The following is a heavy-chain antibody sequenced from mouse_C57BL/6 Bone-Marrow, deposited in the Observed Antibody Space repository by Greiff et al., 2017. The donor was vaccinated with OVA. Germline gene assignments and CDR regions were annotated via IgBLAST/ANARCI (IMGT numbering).Heavy chain of an antibody. CDR1: GFSLTSYG. CDR2: IWRGGST. Sequence: VKLQESGPGLVQPSQSLSITCTVSGFSLTSYGVHWVRQSPGKGLEWLGVIWRGGSTDYNAAFMSRLSITKDNSKSQVFFKMNSLQADDTAIYYCAKNSYYGNYVLFAYWGQGTLVTVSA. J-gene: IGHJ3*01. CDR3: AKNSYYGNYVLFAY. V-gene: IGHV2-5*01. D-gene: IGHD2-10*01.